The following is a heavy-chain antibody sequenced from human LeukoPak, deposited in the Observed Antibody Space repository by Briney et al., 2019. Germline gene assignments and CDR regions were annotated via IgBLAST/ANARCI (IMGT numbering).Heavy chain of an antibody. CDR1: GYTFTSFG. J-gene: IGHJ4*02. V-gene: IGHV1-18*01. D-gene: IGHD3-22*01. CDR3: ARDWLFYDSRGYYFDY. Sequence: ASVEVSCKASGYTFTSFGISWVRQAPGQGLEWMGWISDHNGNTNYAQKFQGRVTTTTDTSTSTAYMELRSLRSDDTAVYYCARDWLFYDSRGYYFDYWGQGTLVTVSS. CDR2: ISDHNGNT.